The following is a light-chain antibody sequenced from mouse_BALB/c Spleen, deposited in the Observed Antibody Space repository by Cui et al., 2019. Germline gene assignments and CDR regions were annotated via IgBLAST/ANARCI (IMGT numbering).Light chain of an antibody. J-gene: IGKJ2*01. CDR3: LQYDEFPYT. V-gene: IGKV14-111*01. CDR2: RAN. Sequence: DIKMTQPPSSMYAYLGERVTITCKASQDINSYLSWFQQKPGKSPKTLIYRANRLVDGVPSRFSGSGSGQDYSLTISSLEYEDMGIYYCLQYDEFPYTFGGGTKLEIK. CDR1: QDINSY.